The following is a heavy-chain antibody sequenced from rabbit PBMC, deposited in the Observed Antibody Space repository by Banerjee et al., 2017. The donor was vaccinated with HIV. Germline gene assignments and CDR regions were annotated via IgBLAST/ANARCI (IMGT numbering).Heavy chain of an antibody. CDR3: ARHTDAYASNL. J-gene: IGHJ4*01. V-gene: IGHV1S40*01. Sequence: QSLEESGGDLVKPGASLTLTCKASGFDFSSNAMCWVRQAPGKGLEWIACIYAGSSGNTVYASWAKGRFTISKTSSTTVTLQMTSLTAADTATYFCARHTDAYASNLWGPGTLVTVS. CDR1: GFDFSSNA. D-gene: IGHD6-1*01. CDR2: IYAGSSGNT.